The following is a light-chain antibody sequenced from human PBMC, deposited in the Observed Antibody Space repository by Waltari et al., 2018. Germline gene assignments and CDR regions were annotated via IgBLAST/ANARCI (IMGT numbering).Light chain of an antibody. J-gene: IGKJ4*01. Sequence: EIVLTQSPATLSLSPGERATLSCRASQSVSSYLAWYQQKPGQAPRLLIYDASNRATGIPARFSGSGSGTDFTLTISGLEPEDFAVYYCQQRSNWPPKSTFGGGTKVEIK. CDR2: DAS. V-gene: IGKV3-11*01. CDR3: QQRSNWPPKST. CDR1: QSVSSY.